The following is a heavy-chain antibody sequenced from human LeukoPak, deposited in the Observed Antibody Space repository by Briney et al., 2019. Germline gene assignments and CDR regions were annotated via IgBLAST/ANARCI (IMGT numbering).Heavy chain of an antibody. V-gene: IGHV1-18*01. D-gene: IGHD4-17*01. CDR1: GYTFTSYG. CDR3: ARRMTTVTTFDY. J-gene: IGHJ4*02. Sequence: ASVKVSCKAPGYTFTSYGISWVRQAPGQGLEWMGWISAYNGNTNYAQKLQGGVTMTTDTSTSTAYMELRSLRSDDTAVYYCARRMTTVTTFDYWGQGTLVTVSS. CDR2: ISAYNGNT.